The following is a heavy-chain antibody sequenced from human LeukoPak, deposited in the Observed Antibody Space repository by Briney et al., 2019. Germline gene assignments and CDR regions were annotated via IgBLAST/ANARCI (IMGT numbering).Heavy chain of an antibody. D-gene: IGHD3-3*01. V-gene: IGHV4-59*01. CDR2: IYYSGST. CDR1: GGSISSYY. CDR3: ARGEVDFWSGYVY. Sequence: PSETLSLTCTVSGGSISSYYWSWIRQPPGKGLEWIGYIYYSGSTNYNPSLKSRVTISVDTSKNQFSLKLSSVTAADTAVYYCARGEVDFWSGYVYWGQGTLGTVS. J-gene: IGHJ4*02.